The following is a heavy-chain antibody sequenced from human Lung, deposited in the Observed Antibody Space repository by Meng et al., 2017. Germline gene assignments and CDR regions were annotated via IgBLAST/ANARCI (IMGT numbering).Heavy chain of an antibody. CDR2: IYHSGST. D-gene: IGHD2-21*01. CDR1: GGSIRSDNW. CDR3: TKNDFYCLGY. Sequence: SAPGRLKPLATASLTCAVSGGSIRSDNWWSWVRQPPGKGREWIGEIYHSGSTNYNPSLKSRTTISVDKPKNQFSLTLSSVTAADTAVYYCTKNDFYCLGYWGQGTLVTVSS. J-gene: IGHJ4*02. V-gene: IGHV4-4*02.